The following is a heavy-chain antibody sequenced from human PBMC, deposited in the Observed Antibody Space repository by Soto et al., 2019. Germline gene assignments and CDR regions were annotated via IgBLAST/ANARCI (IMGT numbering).Heavy chain of an antibody. CDR3: ARSTFWYYHETGGHYGFDN. CDR2: INHSGST. J-gene: IGHJ4*02. D-gene: IGHD3-22*01. CDR1: GGSFSGYY. Sequence: SETLSLTCAVYGGSFSGYYWSWIRQPPGKGLEWIGEINHSGSTNYNPSLKSRVTISVDTSKNQFSLKLSSVTAADTAVYYCARSTFWYYHETGGHYGFDNWGQGTRGTVSP. V-gene: IGHV4-34*01.